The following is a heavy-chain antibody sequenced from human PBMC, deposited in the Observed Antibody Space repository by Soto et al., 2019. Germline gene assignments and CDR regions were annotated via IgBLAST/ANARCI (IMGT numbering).Heavy chain of an antibody. J-gene: IGHJ4*02. V-gene: IGHV1-18*01. CDR1: GYTFSHFG. Sequence: QVQLVQSGTEVKKPGASVKVSCKASGYTFSHFGLSWVRKAPGQGLEWIGWISPSNGQTIYAQNFQERVIMTTDTSTGSAQMELRSLTSDDTAIYYCSRVIMIIGMANLGSYVDYWGQGTLVTFAA. D-gene: IGHD3-16*01. CDR3: SRVIMIIGMANLGSYVDY. CDR2: ISPSNGQT.